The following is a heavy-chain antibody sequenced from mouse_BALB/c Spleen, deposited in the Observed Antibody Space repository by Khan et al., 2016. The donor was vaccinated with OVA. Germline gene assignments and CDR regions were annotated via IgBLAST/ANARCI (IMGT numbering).Heavy chain of an antibody. V-gene: IGHV14-3*02. CDR3: AHPSWDARGFEV. CDR2: IAPANGNT. CDR1: GFTFKDTY. Sequence: VQLKESGAELVKPGASVKLSCTASGFTFKDTYLHWVKQRPEQGLEWIGRIAPANGNTQYAPKFQGKATITSDTSSNTSYLQLNSLTSEDTAVYCGAHPSWDARGFEVWGAGTTVTVSS. D-gene: IGHD4-1*01. J-gene: IGHJ1*01.